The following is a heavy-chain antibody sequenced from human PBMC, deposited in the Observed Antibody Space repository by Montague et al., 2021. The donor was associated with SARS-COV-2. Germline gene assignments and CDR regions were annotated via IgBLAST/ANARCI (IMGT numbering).Heavy chain of an antibody. V-gene: IGHV3-30-3*01. D-gene: IGHD5-12*01. J-gene: IGHJ3*02. CDR3: ARARYGGYVDAFDI. CDR2: ISYDGSNK. Sequence: SLRLSCAASGFTFSSYAMHWVRRAPGKGLEWVAVISYDGSNKYYADSVKGRFTISRDNSKNTLYLQMNSLRAEDTAVYYCARARYGGYVDAFDIWGQGTMVTVSS. CDR1: GFTFSSYA.